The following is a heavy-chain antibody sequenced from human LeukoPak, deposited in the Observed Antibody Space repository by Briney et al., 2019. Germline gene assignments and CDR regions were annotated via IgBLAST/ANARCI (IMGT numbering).Heavy chain of an antibody. CDR2: VYYSGST. CDR3: ARGQDYFDSEYYFDY. Sequence: SETLSLTCAVSGGSITSYYWSWIRQPPGKRLEWIGYVYYSGSTNYNPSLKSRLSISVYTSKNQFSLKLSSVTAADTAVYYCARGQDYFDSEYYFDYCGQGTLVTVSS. CDR1: GGSITSYY. J-gene: IGHJ4*02. D-gene: IGHD3-22*01. V-gene: IGHV4-59*01.